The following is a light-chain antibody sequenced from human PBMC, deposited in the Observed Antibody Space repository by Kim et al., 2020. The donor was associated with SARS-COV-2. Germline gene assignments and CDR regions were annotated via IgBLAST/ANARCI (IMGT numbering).Light chain of an antibody. Sequence: LSPGERATLSCRASQNINSYLAWYQQKPGQAPRLLIYDASNWATGIPARFSGSGSGTDFTLTISGLEPEDSAVYYCQQRDKWPLTFGQGTRLEIK. V-gene: IGKV3-11*01. CDR1: QNINSY. CDR3: QQRDKWPLT. CDR2: DAS. J-gene: IGKJ5*01.